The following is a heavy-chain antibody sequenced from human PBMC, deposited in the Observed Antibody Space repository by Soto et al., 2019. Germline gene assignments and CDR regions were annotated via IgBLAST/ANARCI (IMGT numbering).Heavy chain of an antibody. CDR3: ARRPGTTNYYYGMDV. V-gene: IGHV1-69*06. J-gene: IGHJ6*02. D-gene: IGHD1-7*01. Sequence: SVKVSCKASGGTFSSYAISWVRQAPGQGLEWMGGIIPIFGTANYAQKFQGRVTITADKSTSTAYMELSSLRSEDTAVYYCARRPGTTNYYYGMDVWGQGTTVTVSS. CDR1: GGTFSSYA. CDR2: IIPIFGTA.